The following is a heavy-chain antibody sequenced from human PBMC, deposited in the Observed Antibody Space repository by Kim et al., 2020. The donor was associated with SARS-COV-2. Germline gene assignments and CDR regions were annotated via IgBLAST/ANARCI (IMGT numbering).Heavy chain of an antibody. Sequence: SETLSLTCAVYGGSFSGYYWSWIRQPPGKGLEWIGEINHSGSTNYNPSLKSRVTISVDTSKNQFSLKLSSVTAADTAVYYCARAEAYYYGSGSYYLDYWG. D-gene: IGHD3-10*01. CDR3: ARAEAYYYGSGSYYLDY. J-gene: IGHJ4*01. CDR2: INHSGST. V-gene: IGHV4-34*01. CDR1: GGSFSGYY.